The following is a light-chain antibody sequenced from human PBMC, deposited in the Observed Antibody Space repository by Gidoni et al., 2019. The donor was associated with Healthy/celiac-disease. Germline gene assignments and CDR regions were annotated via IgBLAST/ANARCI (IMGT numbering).Light chain of an antibody. J-gene: IGKJ3*01. V-gene: IGKV1-39*01. CDR2: AAS. CDR3: QQSDSTLFT. CDR1: QSISSY. Sequence: DIQMTQSPSSLSASVGDRVTITCRASQSISSYLNWYQQKPGKAPKLLIYAASSLQSGVPSRFSGSGSGTDFSLTISSLQPEDFATYYCQQSDSTLFTFXPXTKVDIK.